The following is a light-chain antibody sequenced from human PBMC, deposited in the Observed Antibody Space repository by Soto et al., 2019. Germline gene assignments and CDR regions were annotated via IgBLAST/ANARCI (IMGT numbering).Light chain of an antibody. CDR2: EVT. V-gene: IGLV2-14*01. CDR1: SSDIGGYNY. Sequence: QSVLTQPASVSGSPGQSITISCTGGSSDIGGYNYVSWFQQHPGKAPKLMIYEVTNRPSGVSNRFSGSKSGSTASLTISGLQAEDDADYYCSSYTSSNTLVFGTGTTVTV. J-gene: IGLJ1*01. CDR3: SSYTSSNTLV.